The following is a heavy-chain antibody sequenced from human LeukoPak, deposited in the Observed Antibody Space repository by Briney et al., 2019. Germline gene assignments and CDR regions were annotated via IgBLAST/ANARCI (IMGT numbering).Heavy chain of an antibody. Sequence: PSETLSLTCTASGDSISGPIYYWGWIRQPPGKGLEWIGSINYSGHTFYNPSLKSRVTISIDTSKNQFSLKLSSVTAADTAVYYYARELSTSGGWFDPWGQGTLVTVSS. CDR3: ARELSTSGGWFDP. J-gene: IGHJ5*02. CDR1: GDSISGPIYY. V-gene: IGHV4-39*07. CDR2: INYSGHT. D-gene: IGHD2/OR15-2a*01.